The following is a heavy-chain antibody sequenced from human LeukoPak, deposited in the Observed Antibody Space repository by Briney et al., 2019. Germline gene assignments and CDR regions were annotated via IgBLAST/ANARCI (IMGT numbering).Heavy chain of an antibody. CDR3: ASRGYSGYGVDY. J-gene: IGHJ4*02. Sequence: SQTLSLTCAVSGGSISSGGYYWSWIRQPPGKGLEWIGYIYHSGSTYYNPSLKSRVTISVDRSKNQFSLKLSSVTAADTAVYYCASRGYSGYGVDYWGQGTLVTVSS. CDR1: GGSISSGGYY. D-gene: IGHD5-12*01. V-gene: IGHV4-30-2*01. CDR2: IYHSGST.